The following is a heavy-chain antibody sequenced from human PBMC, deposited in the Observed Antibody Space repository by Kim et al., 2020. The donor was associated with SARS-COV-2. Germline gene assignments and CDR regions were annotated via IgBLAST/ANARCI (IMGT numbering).Heavy chain of an antibody. V-gene: IGHV3-43*01. D-gene: IGHD3-3*02. Sequence: GSTFYAGSVRDRFTITRYNSENSLYLQMNRLTIEDSALYYCVEEKSRIWDYWGQGTLVTVSS. CDR2: GST. CDR3: VEEKSRIWDY. J-gene: IGHJ4*02.